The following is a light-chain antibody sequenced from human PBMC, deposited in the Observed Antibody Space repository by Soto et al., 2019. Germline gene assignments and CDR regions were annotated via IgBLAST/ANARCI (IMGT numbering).Light chain of an antibody. CDR1: QDIGGW. J-gene: IGKJ4*01. V-gene: IGKV1-12*01. CDR2: AAS. Sequence: DSQMTQSPSSVSASVGDRVTITCRASQDIGGWLAWYQQRTGKAPKLLIYAASSLQGGVPSTFNGSRAGTDFTLTIRSLQPEDFATYYCQQAKSFPRTCGGGTKVEIK. CDR3: QQAKSFPRT.